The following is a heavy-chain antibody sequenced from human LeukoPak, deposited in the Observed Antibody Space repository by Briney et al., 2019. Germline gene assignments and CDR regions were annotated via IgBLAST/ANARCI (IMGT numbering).Heavy chain of an antibody. J-gene: IGHJ6*03. CDR3: AKGGYSSGWTLSYYYYMDV. D-gene: IGHD6-19*01. CDR2: ISGSGGST. CDR1: GFTFSSYA. Sequence: GGSLRLSCAASGFTFSSYAMSWVRQAPGKGLEWVPAISGSGGSTYYADSVKGRFTISRDNSKNTLYLQMNSLRAEDTAVYYCAKGGYSSGWTLSYYYYMDVWGKGTTVTVS. V-gene: IGHV3-23*01.